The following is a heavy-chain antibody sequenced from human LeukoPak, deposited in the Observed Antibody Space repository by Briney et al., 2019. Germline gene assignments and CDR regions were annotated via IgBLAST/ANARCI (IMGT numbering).Heavy chain of an antibody. Sequence: PGGSLRLSCAASGFTFSGYAMSWVRQAPGKGLEWVSAISGSGGSTYYADSVKGRFTISRDNSKNTMYLQMNSLRAEDTAVYYCAKDRRACSSSSCYYRFDYWGQGTLVTVSS. CDR3: AKDRRACSSSSCYYRFDY. D-gene: IGHD2-2*01. V-gene: IGHV3-23*01. CDR2: ISGSGGST. CDR1: GFTFSGYA. J-gene: IGHJ4*02.